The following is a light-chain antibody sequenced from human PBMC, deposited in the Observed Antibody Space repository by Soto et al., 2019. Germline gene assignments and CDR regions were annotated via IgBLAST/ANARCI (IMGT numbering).Light chain of an antibody. Sequence: IQMTQSPSTLSASVGDRVTITCRASESVSGWLDWYQQKPGKAPKILIYDASSLQSGVPSRFSGSGSGTEFTLTISNLQPDDFATYYCQQYNSYSPYTFGQGTKLEIK. CDR2: DAS. J-gene: IGKJ2*01. CDR1: ESVSGW. V-gene: IGKV1-5*01. CDR3: QQYNSYSPYT.